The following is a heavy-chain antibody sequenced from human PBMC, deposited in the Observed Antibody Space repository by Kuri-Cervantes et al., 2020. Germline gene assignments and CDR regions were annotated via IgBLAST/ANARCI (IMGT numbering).Heavy chain of an antibody. CDR1: GGSFSGYY. CDR3: ARGAWLRLHMDV. Sequence: SETLSLTCAVYGGSFSGYYWSWIRQPPGKGLEWIGEINHSGSTNYNPSLKSRVTISVDTSKNQFSLKLSSVTAADTAVYYCARGAWLRLHMDVWGKGTTVTVSS. D-gene: IGHD5-12*01. V-gene: IGHV4-34*01. J-gene: IGHJ6*03. CDR2: INHSGST.